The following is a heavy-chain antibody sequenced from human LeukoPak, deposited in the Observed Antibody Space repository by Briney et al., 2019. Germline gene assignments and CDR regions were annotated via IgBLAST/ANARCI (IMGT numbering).Heavy chain of an antibody. CDR2: ISYDGSNK. Sequence: GGSLRLSCAASGFTFSSYGMHWVRQAPGKGLEWAAVISYDGSNKYYADSVKGRFTISRDNSKNTLYLQMNSLRAEDTAVYYCAKDGASLKYYGSGSYLDYWGQGTLVTVSS. D-gene: IGHD3-10*01. CDR1: GFTFSSYG. CDR3: AKDGASLKYYGSGSYLDY. J-gene: IGHJ4*02. V-gene: IGHV3-30*18.